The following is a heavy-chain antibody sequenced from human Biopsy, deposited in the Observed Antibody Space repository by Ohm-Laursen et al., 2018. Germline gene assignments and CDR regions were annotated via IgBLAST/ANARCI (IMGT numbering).Heavy chain of an antibody. CDR1: GGSISSNYYY. CDR3: ARHGSQGYCTGGSCVDY. CDR2: IYYRGNT. V-gene: IGHV4-39*01. J-gene: IGHJ4*02. Sequence: GTLSLTWPVSGGSISSNYYYWGWIRQPPGKGLEWIGSIYYRGNTNYNPSLKSRVTISVDTSKNQFSLKLSSATAADTAVFYCARHGSQGYCTGGSCVDYWGQGALVTVSS. D-gene: IGHD2-15*01.